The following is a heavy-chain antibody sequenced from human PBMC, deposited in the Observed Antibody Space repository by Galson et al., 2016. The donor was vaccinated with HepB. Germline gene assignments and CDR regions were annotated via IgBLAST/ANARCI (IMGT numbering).Heavy chain of an antibody. V-gene: IGHV3-49*03. CDR1: GFIFGDYA. CDR2: IRAKKNGGTT. J-gene: IGHJ4*02. CDR3: IRQSNNDYYVGH. Sequence: SLRLSCAGSGFIFGDYAMTWFRQGPGKGLEWIGFIRAKKNGGTTEYAASVRGRLTISRDDSKSIAYLQLTSLKTEETAVYYCIRQSNNDYYVGHWGQGTLVTVSS. D-gene: IGHD3-10*02.